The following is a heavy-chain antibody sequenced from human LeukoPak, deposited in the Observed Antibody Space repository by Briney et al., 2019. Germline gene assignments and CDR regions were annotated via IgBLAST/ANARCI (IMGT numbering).Heavy chain of an antibody. D-gene: IGHD3/OR15-3a*01. CDR1: GFSFGSHS. Sequence: PGGSLRLSCAASGFSFGSHSMNWVRQAPGKGLEWVSYISGSSTTIDYADSAKGRLIISRDNAKKSLYLQMNNLRAEDTAVYYCARDQDWAFDYWGQGILVTVSS. J-gene: IGHJ4*02. CDR2: ISGSSTTI. CDR3: ARDQDWAFDY. V-gene: IGHV3-48*01.